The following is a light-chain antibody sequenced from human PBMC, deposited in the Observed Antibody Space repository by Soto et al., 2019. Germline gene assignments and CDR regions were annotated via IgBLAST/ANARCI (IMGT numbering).Light chain of an antibody. Sequence: DIQLTQSPSSVSASVGDRVIITCRASQDISDWLAWFQQKPGKAPNLLIYGASLLQSGVPSRFSGSGSRTDFTLAISSLQPEDFATYYGQQANSFPWTFGQGTRVEVK. CDR3: QQANSFPWT. CDR2: GAS. V-gene: IGKV1-12*01. CDR1: QDISDW. J-gene: IGKJ1*01.